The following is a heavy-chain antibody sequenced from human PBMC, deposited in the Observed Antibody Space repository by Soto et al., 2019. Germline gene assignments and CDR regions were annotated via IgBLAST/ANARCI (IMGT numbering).Heavy chain of an antibody. CDR2: MNPNSGNT. D-gene: IGHD3-3*01. J-gene: IGHJ6*03. V-gene: IGHV1-8*01. Sequence: ASVKVSCKASGYTFTSYDINWVRQATGQGLEWMGWMNPNSGNTGYAQKFQGRVTMTRNTSISTAYMELSSLRSEDTAVYYCARGLRYYDFWSGYYPNYYYYMDVWGKGTTVTVSS. CDR3: ARGLRYYDFWSGYYPNYYYYMDV. CDR1: GYTFTSYD.